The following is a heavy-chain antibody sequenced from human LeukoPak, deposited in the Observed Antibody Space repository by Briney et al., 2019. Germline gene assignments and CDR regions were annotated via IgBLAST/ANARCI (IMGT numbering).Heavy chain of an antibody. CDR2: IYYSGST. V-gene: IGHV4-59*01. J-gene: IGHJ4*02. CDR1: GGSISSYY. CDR3: AREVTYYYDSSGSFDY. D-gene: IGHD3-22*01. Sequence: PSETLSLTCTVSGGSISSYYWSWIRQPPGEGLEWIGYIYYSGSTNYNPSLKSRVTISVDTSKNQFSLKLSSVTAADTAVYYCAREVTYYYDSSGSFDYWGQGTLVTVSS.